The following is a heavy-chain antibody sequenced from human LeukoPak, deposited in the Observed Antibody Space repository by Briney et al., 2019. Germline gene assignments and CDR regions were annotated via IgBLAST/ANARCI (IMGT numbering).Heavy chain of an antibody. Sequence: ASVKVSCKASGYTFTNYGISWVRQAPGQGLEWMGWISAYNGNTNYAQKLQGRVTMTTDTSTSTAYMELRSLRSDDTAVYYCARYFQDSSGYDLLDYWGQGTLVTVPS. CDR3: ARYFQDSSGYDLLDY. V-gene: IGHV1-18*01. CDR2: ISAYNGNT. D-gene: IGHD3-22*01. CDR1: GYTFTNYG. J-gene: IGHJ4*02.